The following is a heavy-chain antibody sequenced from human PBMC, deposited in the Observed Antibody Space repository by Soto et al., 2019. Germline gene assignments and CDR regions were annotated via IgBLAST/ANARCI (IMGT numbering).Heavy chain of an antibody. V-gene: IGHV3-53*01. D-gene: IGHD3-3*01. CDR3: ARGGAYDFWSGYTYYYYYGMDV. Sequence: EVQLVESGGGLIQPGGSLRLSCAASRFTVSSNYMSWVRQAPGKGLEWVSVIYSGGSTYYADSVKGRFTISRDNSKNTLYLQMNSLRAEDTAVYYCARGGAYDFWSGYTYYYYYGMDVWGQGTTVTVSS. CDR2: IYSGGST. J-gene: IGHJ6*02. CDR1: RFTVSSNY.